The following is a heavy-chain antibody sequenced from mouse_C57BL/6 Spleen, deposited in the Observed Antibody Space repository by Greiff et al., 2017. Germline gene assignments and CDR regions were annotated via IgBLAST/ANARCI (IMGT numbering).Heavy chain of an antibody. V-gene: IGHV1-55*01. CDR2: IYPGSGST. CDR1: GYTFTSYW. Sequence: QVQLQQPGAELVKPGASVKMSCKASGYTFTSYWITWVKLRPGQGLEWIGDIYPGSGSTNYNEKFKSKATLTVDTSSSTAYMQLSSLTSEDSADDYGARGTAVKPMDYWGQGTSVTVSS. J-gene: IGHJ4*01. CDR3: ARGTAVKPMDY. D-gene: IGHD1-1*01.